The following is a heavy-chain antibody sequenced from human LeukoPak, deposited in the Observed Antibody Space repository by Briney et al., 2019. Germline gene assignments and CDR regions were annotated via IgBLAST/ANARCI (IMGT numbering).Heavy chain of an antibody. CDR3: ARELDSSGWYYFDY. Sequence: GGSLRLSCAASGFTFSSYGMHWVRQAPGKGLEWVAVISYDGSNRYYADSVKGRFTISRDTSKNTLYLQMNSLRAEDTAVYYCARELDSSGWYYFDYWGQGTLVTVSS. D-gene: IGHD6-19*01. CDR1: GFTFSSYG. CDR2: ISYDGSNR. J-gene: IGHJ4*02. V-gene: IGHV3-30*03.